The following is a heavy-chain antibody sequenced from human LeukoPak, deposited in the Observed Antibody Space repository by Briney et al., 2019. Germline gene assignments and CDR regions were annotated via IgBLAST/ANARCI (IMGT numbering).Heavy chain of an antibody. CDR3: ARGTRMVRGVIPSPLGY. CDR1: GYTFTGYY. V-gene: IGHV1-2*02. D-gene: IGHD3-10*01. J-gene: IGHJ4*02. CDR2: INPNSGGT. Sequence: ASVKVSCKASGYTFTGYYMHWVRQAPGQGLEWMGWINPNSGGTNYAQKFQGRVTMTRNTSISTAYMELSSLRSEDTAVYYCARGTRMVRGVIPSPLGYWGQGTLVTVSS.